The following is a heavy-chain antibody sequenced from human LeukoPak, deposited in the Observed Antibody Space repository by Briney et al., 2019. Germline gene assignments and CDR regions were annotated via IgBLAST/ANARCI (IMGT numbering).Heavy chain of an antibody. CDR1: GFTFSSYS. J-gene: IGHJ3*02. CDR2: ISSSSSYI. Sequence: PGGSLRLSCAASGFTFSSYSMNWVRQAPGKGLEWVSSISSSSSYIYYADSVKGRFTISRDNAKNSLYLQMNSLRAEDTALYYCARKSWSGAFDIWGQGTMVTVSS. V-gene: IGHV3-21*04. CDR3: ARKSWSGAFDI.